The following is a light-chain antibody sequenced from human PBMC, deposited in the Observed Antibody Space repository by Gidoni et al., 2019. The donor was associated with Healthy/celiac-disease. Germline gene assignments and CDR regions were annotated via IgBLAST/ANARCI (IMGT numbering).Light chain of an antibody. J-gene: IGKJ3*01. CDR3: QQYNNWPPGFT. Sequence: ELVMTQSPATLSVSPGERATLSCRASQSVSSNLAWYQQKPGQAPRLLIYGASTRATGIPARFSGSGSGTEFTLTISSLQSEDFAVYYCQQYNNWPPGFTFGPXTKVDIK. CDR1: QSVSSN. CDR2: GAS. V-gene: IGKV3-15*01.